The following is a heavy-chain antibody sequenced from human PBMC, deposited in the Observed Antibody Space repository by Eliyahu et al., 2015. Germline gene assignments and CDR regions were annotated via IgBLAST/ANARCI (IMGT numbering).Heavy chain of an antibody. Sequence: QITLKESGPTLVKPTQTLTLTCTFSGFXXSXXGXXXGWIRQPPGKALEWLALIYWNDDKRYSPSLKSRLTVTKDTSKNQVVLTMTNMDPVDTATYYCAHSYGDYAEPNWFDPWGQGTLVTVSS. CDR1: GFXXSXXGXX. J-gene: IGHJ5*02. V-gene: IGHV2-5*01. D-gene: IGHD4-17*01. CDR2: IYWNDDK. CDR3: AHSYGDYAEPNWFDP.